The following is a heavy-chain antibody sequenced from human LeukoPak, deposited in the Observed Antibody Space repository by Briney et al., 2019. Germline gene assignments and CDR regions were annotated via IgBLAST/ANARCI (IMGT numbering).Heavy chain of an antibody. D-gene: IGHD3-10*01. J-gene: IGHJ4*02. CDR3: ATPPYYYGSGKENY. CDR1: GFTFSSYS. V-gene: IGHV3-21*01. CDR2: ISSSSSYT. Sequence: GGSLRLSCAASGFTFSSYSINWVRQAPGKGLEWVSSISSSSSYTYYADSVKGRFTISRDNAKNSLYLQMNSLRAEDTAVYYCATPPYYYGSGKENYWGQGTLVTVSS.